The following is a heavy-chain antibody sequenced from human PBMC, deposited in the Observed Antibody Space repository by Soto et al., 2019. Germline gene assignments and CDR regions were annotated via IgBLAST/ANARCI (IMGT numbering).Heavy chain of an antibody. CDR3: ATRYSYVHF. CDR1: GYAFTGYY. J-gene: IGHJ4*02. Sequence: ASVKVSCKSSGYAFTGYYIHWVRQAPGQGLEWMGWINPNSGDTNYAQKFQGRVTMTRDTSFSPAYMELSSLRSDDTAVYYCATRYSYVHFWGQGTLVTVSS. CDR2: INPNSGDT. D-gene: IGHD5-18*01. V-gene: IGHV1-2*02.